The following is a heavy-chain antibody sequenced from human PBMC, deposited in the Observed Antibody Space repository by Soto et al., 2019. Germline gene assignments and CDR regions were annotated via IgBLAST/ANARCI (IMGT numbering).Heavy chain of an antibody. CDR1: GGSITGGSISSTTYY. J-gene: IGHJ4*02. V-gene: IGHV4-39*01. D-gene: IGHD4-17*01. CDR3: ARTTTVTTSAFDY. Sequence: SETLSLTCTVSGGSITGGSISSTTYYWGWMRQPPGKGLEWIASFFIGGNTYYNPSLKSRVTTSVDTSKNQFSLKLSSVTAADTAVFYCARTTTVTTSAFDYWGQGTLVTVSS. CDR2: FFIGGNT.